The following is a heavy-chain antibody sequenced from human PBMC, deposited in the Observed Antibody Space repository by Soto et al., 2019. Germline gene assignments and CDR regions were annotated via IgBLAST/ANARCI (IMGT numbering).Heavy chain of an antibody. CDR3: ARDRGNLWGYYYYGMDV. J-gene: IGHJ6*02. V-gene: IGHV1-46*01. CDR1: GYTFTSYY. Sequence: GASVKVSCKASGYTFTSYYMHWVRQAPGQGLEWMGIINPSGGSTSYAQKFQGRVTMTRDTSTSTVYMELSSLRSEDTAVYYCARDRGNLWGYYYYGMDVWGQGTPVTVSS. D-gene: IGHD2-15*01. CDR2: INPSGGST.